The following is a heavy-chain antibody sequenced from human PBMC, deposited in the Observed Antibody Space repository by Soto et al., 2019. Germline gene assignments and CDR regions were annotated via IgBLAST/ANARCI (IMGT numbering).Heavy chain of an antibody. J-gene: IGHJ5*02. V-gene: IGHV6-1*01. D-gene: IGHD5-12*01. Sequence: SQTLSRTCAISVDSVSSNTASWNWIRQSPSRGLEWLGRTYFRSKWYNDYAVSVKSRIIINPDTSNNQFSLQLNSVTPEDTAVYFCAKGDNLGPKTGYAFDPWGQGIMVTVSS. CDR1: VDSVSSNTAS. CDR3: AKGDNLGPKTGYAFDP. CDR2: TYFRSKWYN.